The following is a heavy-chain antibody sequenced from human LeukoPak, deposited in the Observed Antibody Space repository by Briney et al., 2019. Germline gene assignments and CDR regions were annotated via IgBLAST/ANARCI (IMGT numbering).Heavy chain of an antibody. Sequence: SETLSLTCTVSGGSISSYYWSWIRQPAGKGLEWIGRVYSSGSTNYNPSLKSRVTMSVDTSKNQFSLKLTSVTAADTAVHYCARVDGSCSGGSCPSGNWFDPWGQGTLVTVSS. CDR3: ARVDGSCSGGSCPSGNWFDP. D-gene: IGHD2-15*01. CDR2: VYSSGST. V-gene: IGHV4-4*07. J-gene: IGHJ5*02. CDR1: GGSISSYY.